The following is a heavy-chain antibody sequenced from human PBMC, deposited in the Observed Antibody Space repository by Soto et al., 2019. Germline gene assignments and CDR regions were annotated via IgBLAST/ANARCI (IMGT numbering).Heavy chain of an antibody. CDR1: GFTFSSYG. J-gene: IGHJ6*03. D-gene: IGHD3-10*01. V-gene: IGHV3-33*01. CDR2: IWYDGSNK. CDR3: ARDQASDYYGSGGYMDV. Sequence: QVQLVESGGGVVQPGRSLRLSCAASGFTFSSYGMHWVRQAPGKGLEWVAVIWYDGSNKYYADSVKGRFTISRDNSKNTLYLQMNSLRAEDTAVYYCARDQASDYYGSGGYMDVWGKGTTVTVSS.